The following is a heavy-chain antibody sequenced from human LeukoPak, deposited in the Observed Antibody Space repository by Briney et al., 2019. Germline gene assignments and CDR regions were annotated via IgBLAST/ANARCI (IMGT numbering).Heavy chain of an antibody. CDR3: VRTTGHFDY. J-gene: IGHJ4*02. CDR2: TYHRSKWYS. CDR1: GDSVSSNSAA. Sequence: SQTLSLTCAISGDSVSSNSAAWNWIRQSPSRGLEWLGRTYHRSKWYSESALSLKGRITVNPDTSKNQFSLQLNSVGPEDTAVYYCVRTTGHFDYWGQGTLVTVSS. V-gene: IGHV6-1*01. D-gene: IGHD2-8*02.